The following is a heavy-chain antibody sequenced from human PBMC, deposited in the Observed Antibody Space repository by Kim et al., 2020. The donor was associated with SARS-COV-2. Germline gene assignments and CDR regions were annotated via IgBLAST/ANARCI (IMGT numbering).Heavy chain of an antibody. Sequence: KFQGRVTMTRDTSTSTVYMELSSLRSEDTAVYYCARDIVVVPAAMGFDYWGQGTLVTVSS. CDR3: ARDIVVVPAAMGFDY. V-gene: IGHV1-46*01. D-gene: IGHD2-2*01. J-gene: IGHJ4*02.